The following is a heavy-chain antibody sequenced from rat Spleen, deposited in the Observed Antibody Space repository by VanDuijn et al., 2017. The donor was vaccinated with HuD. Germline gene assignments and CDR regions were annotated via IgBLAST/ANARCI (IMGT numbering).Heavy chain of an antibody. CDR3: TSNNFDY. Sequence: EVQLVESDGGLVQPGRSLKLSCAASGFTFSANYMAWVRQAPTKGLEWVASIRYDGGSTYYRDSVKGRLTISRDNAKSSLYLQMDSLRSEDTATYYCTSNNFDYWGQGVMVTVSS. D-gene: IGHD1-10*01. CDR2: IRYDGGST. CDR1: GFTFSANY. J-gene: IGHJ2*01. V-gene: IGHV5-20*01.